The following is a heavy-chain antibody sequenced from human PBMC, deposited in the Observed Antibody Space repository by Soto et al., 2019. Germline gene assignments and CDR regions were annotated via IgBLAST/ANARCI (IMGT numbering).Heavy chain of an antibody. Sequence: QVQLVQSGAEVKKPGSSVKVSCKASGGSFKNYAISWVRQAPGKGLEWMGGIVAVLGTGNYAQKFQGRVTITAVESTSTAYMEVISLRSEGTAVYYCARAERVAAAVKTNKNLFVPWGQGTLVTVSS. CDR1: GGSFKNYA. J-gene: IGHJ5*02. CDR2: IVAVLGTG. D-gene: IGHD6-13*01. CDR3: ARAERVAAAVKTNKNLFVP. V-gene: IGHV1-69*01.